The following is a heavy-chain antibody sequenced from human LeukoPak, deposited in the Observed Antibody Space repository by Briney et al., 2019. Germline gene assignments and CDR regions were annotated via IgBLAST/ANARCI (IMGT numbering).Heavy chain of an antibody. D-gene: IGHD3-3*01. CDR1: GFTFSSYA. Sequence: QPGGSLRLSCAASGFTFSSYAMSWVRQAPGKGLEWVSAISGSGGSTYYADSVKGRFTTSRDNSKNTLSLQMNSLRAEDTAVYYCARDRHAYYDFWSGSYYFDYWGQGTLVTVSS. CDR2: ISGSGGST. J-gene: IGHJ4*02. V-gene: IGHV3-23*01. CDR3: ARDRHAYYDFWSGSYYFDY.